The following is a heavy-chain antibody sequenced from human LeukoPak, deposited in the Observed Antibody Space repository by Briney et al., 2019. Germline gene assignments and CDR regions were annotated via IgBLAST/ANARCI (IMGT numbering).Heavy chain of an antibody. CDR3: ARDLYAGATTDFFYALDY. D-gene: IGHD1-26*01. Sequence: GGSLRLSCAASGFTVSSNYMSWVRQAPGKGLEWVSVIYSGGSTYYADSVKGRFTISRDNSKNTLYLQMNSLRAEDTAVYYCARDLYAGATTDFFYALDYWGQGTLVTVSS. V-gene: IGHV3-66*01. J-gene: IGHJ4*02. CDR2: IYSGGST. CDR1: GFTVSSNY.